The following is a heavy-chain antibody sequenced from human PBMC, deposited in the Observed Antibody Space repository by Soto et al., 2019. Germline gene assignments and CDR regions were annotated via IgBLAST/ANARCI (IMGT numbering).Heavy chain of an antibody. CDR3: ARLVNYYFGIDV. Sequence: EAQLVQSGAEVKKPGESLKISCKASDTTHWIGWVRQKPGKGLEWMGISYPGDSDTKYSPSFQGQVTISVDKSISTAYLNWISLKASDTATYYCARLVNYYFGIDVGGLGTTVTVSS. V-gene: IGHV5-51*01. J-gene: IGHJ6*02. CDR2: SYPGDSDT. CDR1: DTTHW.